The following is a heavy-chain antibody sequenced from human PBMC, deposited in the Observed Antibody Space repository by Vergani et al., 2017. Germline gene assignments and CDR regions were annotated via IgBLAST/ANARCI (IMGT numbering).Heavy chain of an antibody. D-gene: IGHD5-12*01. V-gene: IGHV3-30*18. CDR2: ISYDGTQK. CDR1: GFTSSYYG. Sequence: QVHLVESGGGVVQPGRSLRLSCVVSGFTSSYYGMHWVRQAPGKGLEWGAVISYDGTQKYYAGSVKGRFTISSDSSKHTLYLPMNSLSAGDTAVYYCAKANPRNSGYDYLYYYHAMDVWGQGTTVTVSS. J-gene: IGHJ6*02. CDR3: AKANPRNSGYDYLYYYHAMDV.